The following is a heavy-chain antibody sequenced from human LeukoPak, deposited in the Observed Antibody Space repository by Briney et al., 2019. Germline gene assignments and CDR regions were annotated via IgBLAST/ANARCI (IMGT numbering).Heavy chain of an antibody. CDR1: GGSISNYY. V-gene: IGHV4-59*01. D-gene: IGHD5-24*01. CDR3: ARGGQGWPYNWFDP. Sequence: SETLSLTCTVSGGSISNYYWSWIRQPPGKGLEWIGYMYYSGTTNHNPSLKSRVTISVDTSKNQFSLKLSSVTAADTAVYYCARGGQGWPYNWFDPWGQGTLVTVSS. J-gene: IGHJ5*02. CDR2: MYYSGTT.